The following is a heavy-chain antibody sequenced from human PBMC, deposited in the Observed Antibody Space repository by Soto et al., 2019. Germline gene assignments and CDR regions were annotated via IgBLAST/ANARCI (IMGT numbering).Heavy chain of an antibody. D-gene: IGHD6-13*01. CDR3: ARDDPPAPYSSSWYGMDV. Sequence: ASVKVSCKASGCTFTSYAMNWVRQAPGQGLEWMGWINTNTGNPTYAQGFTGRFVFSLDTSVSTAYLQICSLKAEDTAVSYCARDDPPAPYSSSWYGMDVWGQGTTVTVSS. CDR2: INTNTGNP. V-gene: IGHV7-4-1*01. J-gene: IGHJ6*02. CDR1: GCTFTSYA.